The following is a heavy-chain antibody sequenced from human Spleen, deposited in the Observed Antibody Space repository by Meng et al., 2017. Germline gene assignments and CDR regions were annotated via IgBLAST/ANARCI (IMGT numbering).Heavy chain of an antibody. CDR1: GDSINSDY. J-gene: IGHJ4*02. CDR2: IYYNGKT. V-gene: IGHV4-59*01. D-gene: IGHD6-19*01. Sequence: SETLSLTGTVPGDSINSDYWSWLRQPPGKGLEWIAYIYYNGKTNYNPSLKSRVTISVDTSKNQFSLKLTSVTAADTAVYYCARGAGWYPYWGQGTLVTVSS. CDR3: ARGAGWYPY.